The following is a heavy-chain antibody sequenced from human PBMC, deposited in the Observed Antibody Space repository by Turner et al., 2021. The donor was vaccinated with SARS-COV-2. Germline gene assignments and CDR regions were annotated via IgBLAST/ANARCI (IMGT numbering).Heavy chain of an antibody. Sequence: QITLKESGPTLVKPTQTLTLTCTFSGFSLSTSGVGVGWIRHPPGKALEWLALIYWNDGKRYSPSLKSRLTITKDTSKNQVVLTMTNMDHVDTATYYCAHSEVSGFAEANFDYWGQGTLVTVSS. CDR2: IYWNDGK. CDR1: GFSLSTSGVG. CDR3: AHSEVSGFAEANFDY. V-gene: IGHV2-5*01. J-gene: IGHJ4*02. D-gene: IGHD3-10*01.